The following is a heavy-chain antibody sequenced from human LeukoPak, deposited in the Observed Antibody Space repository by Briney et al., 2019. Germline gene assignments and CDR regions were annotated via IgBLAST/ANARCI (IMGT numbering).Heavy chain of an antibody. CDR1: GFTFRTSW. V-gene: IGHV3-7*01. J-gene: IGHJ4*02. CDR3: ARDLSYFDY. Sequence: GSLRLSCAASGFTFRTSWMTRVRQAPGKGLEWVANIRQDGGTKYYVNSVKGRFTISRDNAKNSLYLQMNSLRVEDTAVYYCARDLSYFDYWGQGTLVTVSS. CDR2: IRQDGGTK.